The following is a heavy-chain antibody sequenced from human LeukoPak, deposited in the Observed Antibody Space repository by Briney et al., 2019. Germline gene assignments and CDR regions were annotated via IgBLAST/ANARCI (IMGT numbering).Heavy chain of an antibody. J-gene: IGHJ6*02. CDR1: GFTFSSYG. CDR2: ISYDGSNK. D-gene: IGHD2-2*01. CDR3: AKDWEPLVVPAAMGDYYYYGMDV. Sequence: PGGSLRLSCAASGFTFSSYGMYWVRQAPGKGLEWVAVISYDGSNKYYADSVKGRYTISRDNSKNTLYLQMNSLRAEDTAVYYCAKDWEPLVVPAAMGDYYYYGMDVWGQGTTVTVSS. V-gene: IGHV3-30*18.